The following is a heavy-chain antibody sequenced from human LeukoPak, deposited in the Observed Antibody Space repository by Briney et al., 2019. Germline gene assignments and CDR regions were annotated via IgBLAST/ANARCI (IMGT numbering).Heavy chain of an antibody. V-gene: IGHV4-34*01. CDR3: ARYSGYYY. D-gene: IGHD2-15*01. CDR1: GGSFSGYY. Sequence: SETLSLTCAVYGGSFSGYYWSWIRQPPGKGLEWIGEINHSGSTNYNPSLKSRVTISVDTSKNQFSLKLSSVTAADTAVYYCARYSGYYYWGRGTLVTVSS. J-gene: IGHJ4*02. CDR2: INHSGST.